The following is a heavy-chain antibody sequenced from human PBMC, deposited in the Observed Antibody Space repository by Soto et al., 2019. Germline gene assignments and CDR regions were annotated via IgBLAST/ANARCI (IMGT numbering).Heavy chain of an antibody. Sequence: QITLKEAGPTLVKPTQTLTLTCTFSGFSLSTSGVGVGWIRQPPGKALEWLALISWDDDTRYTPSLKDRLTITKDTSKSQVVLTMPNMDPVDTATDYWAHSIAVAGFSPYCYCDLWGRGTLVTVSA. J-gene: IGHJ2*01. CDR2: ISWDDDT. V-gene: IGHV2-5*02. CDR1: GFSLSTSGVG. D-gene: IGHD6-19*01. CDR3: AHSIAVAGFSPYCYCDL.